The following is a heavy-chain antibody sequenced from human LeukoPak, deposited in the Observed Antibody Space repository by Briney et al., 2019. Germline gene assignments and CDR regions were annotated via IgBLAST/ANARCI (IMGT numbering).Heavy chain of an antibody. V-gene: IGHV3-15*04. CDR2: IESKTDGGTT. CDR1: GFTFINAW. CDR3: TTYGSGRKFDY. J-gene: IGHJ4*02. Sequence: GGSLRLSCAASGFTFINAWMAWVRQDPGKGLEWVGRIESKTDGGTTDYAAPVKGRFTISRDDSTNTLYLQMNSLKSEDTAVYYCTTYGSGRKFDYWGQGILVTVSS. D-gene: IGHD3-10*01.